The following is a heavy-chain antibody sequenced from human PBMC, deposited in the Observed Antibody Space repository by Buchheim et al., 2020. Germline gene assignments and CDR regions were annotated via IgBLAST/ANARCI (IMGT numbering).Heavy chain of an antibody. CDR2: IYYNGST. CDR1: GGSISSGDYY. D-gene: IGHD2-2*01. V-gene: IGHV4-30-4*01. CDR3: ARGEQYCSSTNCYRDYYGMDV. Sequence: QVQLQESGPGLVKPSQTLSLTCTVSGGSISSGDYYWSWIRQPPGKGLEWIGYIYYNGSTYYNPSLKSRLTIQADPSKNQFSLKLRSVTAADTAMYYCARGEQYCSSTNCYRDYYGMDVWGQGTT. J-gene: IGHJ6*02.